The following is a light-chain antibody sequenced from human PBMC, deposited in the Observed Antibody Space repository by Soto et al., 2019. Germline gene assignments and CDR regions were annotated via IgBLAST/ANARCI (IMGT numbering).Light chain of an antibody. V-gene: IGKV3-11*01. CDR3: QQRRSWPPT. J-gene: IGKJ5*01. CDR1: QSVSNNY. CDR2: GAS. Sequence: EIVLTQSPATLSLSPGERATLSCRASQSVSNNYLAWYQQKPGQAPRLLIYGASNRATGIPDRFSGSGSGTDFTLTISSLEPEDFAVYYCQQRRSWPPTFGQGTRLEIK.